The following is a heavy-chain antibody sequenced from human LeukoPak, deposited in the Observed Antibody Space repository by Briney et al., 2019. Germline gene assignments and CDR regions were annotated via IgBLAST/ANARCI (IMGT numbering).Heavy chain of an antibody. V-gene: IGHV4-39*07. J-gene: IGHJ4*02. D-gene: IGHD6-6*01. CDR2: ITYSGST. CDR1: GGSISSSTYY. Sequence: PSETLSLTCTVSGGSISSSTYYWAWIRQSPGKGLEWIGSITYSGSTYYNPSLESRVTISVDTSKNQFSLKLSSVTVADTAVYYCARGGSRYSSSSDFDYWGQGILVTVSS. CDR3: ARGGSRYSSSSDFDY.